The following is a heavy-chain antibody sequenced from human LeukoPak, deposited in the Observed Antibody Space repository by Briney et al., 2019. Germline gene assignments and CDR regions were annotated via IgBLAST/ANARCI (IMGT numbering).Heavy chain of an antibody. CDR2: INPNGTST. CDR3: ARGGPNSGGWTLDH. V-gene: IGHV1-46*01. J-gene: IGHJ4*02. CDR1: GYTFTNHH. D-gene: IGHD6-19*01. Sequence: ASVKVSCKASGYTFTNHHMHWVRQAPGQGLDWMGIINPNGTSTSYAQKFQGRVTITRDTSATTAYMELSSLTSEDMAVFYCARGGPNSGGWTLDHWGQGTLVSVSS.